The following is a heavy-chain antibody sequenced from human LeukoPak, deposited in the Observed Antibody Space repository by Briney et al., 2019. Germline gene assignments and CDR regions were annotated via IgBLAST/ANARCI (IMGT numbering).Heavy chain of an antibody. CDR3: ARDSRLWFGELLSLYYYGMDV. V-gene: IGHV4-31*03. Sequence: SQTLSLSCTVSGGSISSGGYYWSWLREHPGKGLEWIGYIYYSGSTYYNPSLKSRVTISVDTSKNQFSLKLSSVTAAVTAVYYCARDSRLWFGELLSLYYYGMDVWGKGTTVTVSS. CDR2: IYYSGST. D-gene: IGHD3-10*01. CDR1: GGSISSGGYY. J-gene: IGHJ6*04.